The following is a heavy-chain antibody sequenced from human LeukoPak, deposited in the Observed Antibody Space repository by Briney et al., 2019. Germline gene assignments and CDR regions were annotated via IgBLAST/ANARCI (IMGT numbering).Heavy chain of an antibody. CDR1: GGSISISTYY. V-gene: IGHV4-39*01. Sequence: PSETLPLTCTVSGGSISISTYYWGWIRQPPGKGLEWIGNIYYSGSTYYNPSLKSRVTISVDTSKNQFSLRLSSVTAADTAVYYCARLGTGYDSSGYSIGWFDPWGQGTLVTVSS. D-gene: IGHD3-22*01. CDR3: ARLGTGYDSSGYSIGWFDP. CDR2: IYYSGST. J-gene: IGHJ5*02.